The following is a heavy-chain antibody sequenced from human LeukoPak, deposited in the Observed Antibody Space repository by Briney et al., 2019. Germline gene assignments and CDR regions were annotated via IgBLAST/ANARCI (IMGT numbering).Heavy chain of an antibody. CDR3: AKGGYDLWSGYPPNFDY. J-gene: IGHJ4*02. V-gene: IGHV3-23*01. CDR1: GFTFSTYA. Sequence: GGSLRLSCAASGFTFSTYAMSWVRQAPGKGLEWVSVISGSTDSTYYADSVKGRFTISRDNSKNPLYLQMNSLRAEETAVYYCAKGGYDLWSGYPPNFDYWRQASLVTDCS. CDR2: ISGSTDST. D-gene: IGHD3-3*01.